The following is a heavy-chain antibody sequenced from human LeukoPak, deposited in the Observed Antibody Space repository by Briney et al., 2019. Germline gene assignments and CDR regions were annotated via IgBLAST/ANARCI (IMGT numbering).Heavy chain of an antibody. D-gene: IGHD3-10*01. Sequence: ASVKVSCKASGYTFTGYYMHWVRQAPGQGLEWMGWINPNSGGTNYAQKFQGRVTMTRDTSISTAYMELSRLRSDDTAVYYCATSGLWFGEFVPYFDYWGQGTLVTVSS. V-gene: IGHV1-2*02. CDR1: GYTFTGYY. CDR3: ATSGLWFGEFVPYFDY. CDR2: INPNSGGT. J-gene: IGHJ4*02.